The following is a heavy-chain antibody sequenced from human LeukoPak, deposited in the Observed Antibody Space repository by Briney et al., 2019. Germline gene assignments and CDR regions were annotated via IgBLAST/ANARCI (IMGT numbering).Heavy chain of an antibody. Sequence: GVSLRLSCAASGFRFSNFKMSWVRQAPGKGLEWVANMNQDGSEIYYVGSVKGRFTISRDNAKNSLYLQMNSLRAEDTAVYYCASDGRWGQGTLVTVSS. J-gene: IGHJ4*02. V-gene: IGHV3-7*01. CDR3: ASDGR. CDR1: GFRFSNFK. CDR2: MNQDGSEI.